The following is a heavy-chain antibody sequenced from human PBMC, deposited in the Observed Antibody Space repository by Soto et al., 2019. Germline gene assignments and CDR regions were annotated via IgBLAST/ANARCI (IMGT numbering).Heavy chain of an antibody. Sequence: PGGSLRLSCAASGFTFSSYGMHWVRQAPGKGLEWVAVISYDGSNKYYADSVKGRLTISRDNSKNTLYLQMNSLRAEDTAVYYCAKDRVGATTDYYYGMDVWGQGTTVTVSS. J-gene: IGHJ6*02. CDR3: AKDRVGATTDYYYGMDV. V-gene: IGHV3-30*18. D-gene: IGHD1-26*01. CDR2: ISYDGSNK. CDR1: GFTFSSYG.